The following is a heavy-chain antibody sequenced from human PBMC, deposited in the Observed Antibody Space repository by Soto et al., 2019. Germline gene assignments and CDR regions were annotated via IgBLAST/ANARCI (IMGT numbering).Heavy chain of an antibody. CDR3: ARSPRSSPYFDF. CDR2: IYPGDSET. J-gene: IGHJ4*02. D-gene: IGHD6-13*01. V-gene: IGHV5-51*01. Sequence: GESLKISCQCSGYTFSNFWIAWVRQLPGKGLEYMGIIYPGDSETRYSPSFHGKVTISADRSIGTAYLQWSSLEASDSAFYFCARSPRSSPYFDFWGQGALVTVSS. CDR1: GYTFSNFW.